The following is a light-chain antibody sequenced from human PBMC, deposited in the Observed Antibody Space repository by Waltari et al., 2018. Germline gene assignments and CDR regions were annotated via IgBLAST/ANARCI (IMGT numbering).Light chain of an antibody. J-gene: IGKJ4*01. CDR2: VAS. V-gene: IGKV3-15*01. Sequence: VSTQYPAPLSVSHGDAVKLSCRASQSVRTNLVWYQQKAAQAPRTLIYVASTRASGVPSRFSGSGSETDFTLIISSLQSEDAAVYFCQQYYVWPPITFGGGTKLEI. CDR1: QSVRTN. CDR3: QQYYVWPPIT.